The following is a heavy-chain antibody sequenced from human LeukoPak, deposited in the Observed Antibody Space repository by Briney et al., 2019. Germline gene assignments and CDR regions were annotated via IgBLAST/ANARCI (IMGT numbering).Heavy chain of an antibody. J-gene: IGHJ5*02. CDR2: IYHSGST. CDR3: ARVSRAIVVVPAAGWWFDP. Sequence: PSETLSLTCAVSGGSISSSNWWSWVRQPPGKGLEWIGEIYHSGSTNYNPSLKSRVTISVDKSKNQFSLKLSSVTAADAAVYYCARVSRAIVVVPAAGWWFDPWGQGTLVTVSS. D-gene: IGHD2-2*01. V-gene: IGHV4-4*02. CDR1: GGSISSSNW.